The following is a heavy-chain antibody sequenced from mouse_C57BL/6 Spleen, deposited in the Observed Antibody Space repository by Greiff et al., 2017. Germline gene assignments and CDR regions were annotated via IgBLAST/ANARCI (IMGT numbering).Heavy chain of an antibody. CDR3: ARGGDYDGYYAMDY. CDR2: IYPRSGNT. Sequence: QVQLQQSGAELARPGASVKLSCKASGYTFTSYGIRWVKQRPGQGLEWIGEIYPRSGNTYYNEKFKGKATLTADKSSSTAYMELRSLTSEDSAVYFCARGGDYDGYYAMDYWGQGTSVTVSS. CDR1: GYTFTSYG. V-gene: IGHV1-81*01. D-gene: IGHD2-4*01. J-gene: IGHJ4*01.